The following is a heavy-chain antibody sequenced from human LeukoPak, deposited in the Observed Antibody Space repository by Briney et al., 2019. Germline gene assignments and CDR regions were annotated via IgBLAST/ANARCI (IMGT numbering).Heavy chain of an antibody. CDR3: ARGFRGPNFDY. D-gene: IGHD3-10*01. V-gene: IGHV4-59*01. CDR1: GGSISSYY. CDR2: IYYSGST. Sequence: SETLSLTCTVSGGSISSYYWSWIRQPPGKGLEWIGYIYYSGSTNYNPSLKGRVTISVDTSKNQFSLKLSSVTAADTAVYYCARGFRGPNFDYWGQGTLVTVSS. J-gene: IGHJ4*02.